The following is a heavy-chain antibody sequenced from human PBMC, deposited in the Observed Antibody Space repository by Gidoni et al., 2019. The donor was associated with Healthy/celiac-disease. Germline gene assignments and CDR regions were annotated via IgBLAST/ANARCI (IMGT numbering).Heavy chain of an antibody. V-gene: IGHV3-48*02. Sequence: EVQLVESGGGLVQPGGSLRLSCAASGFTFSSYSMNWVRQAPGKGLEWVSYISSSSSTIYYADSVKGRFTISRDNAKNSLYLQMNSLRDEDTAVYYCARDTAFWSGYYPYYFDYWGQGTLVTVSS. J-gene: IGHJ4*02. CDR1: GFTFSSYS. CDR2: ISSSSSTI. CDR3: ARDTAFWSGYYPYYFDY. D-gene: IGHD3-3*01.